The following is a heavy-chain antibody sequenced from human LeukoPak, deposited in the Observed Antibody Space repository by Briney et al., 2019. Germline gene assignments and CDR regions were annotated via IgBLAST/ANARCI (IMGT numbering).Heavy chain of an antibody. J-gene: IGHJ6*03. CDR2: INHSGST. Sequence: GSPRLSCAASGFTFSSYGMHWVRQPPGKGLEWIGEINHSGSTNYNPSLKSRVTISVDTSKNQFSLKLSSVTAADTAVYYCARGRIGYYYMDVWGKGTTVTVSS. CDR3: ARGRIGYYYMDV. CDR1: GFTFSSYG. V-gene: IGHV4-34*01.